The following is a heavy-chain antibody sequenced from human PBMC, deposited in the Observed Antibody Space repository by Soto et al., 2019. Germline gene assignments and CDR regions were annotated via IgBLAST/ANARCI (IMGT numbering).Heavy chain of an antibody. CDR1: GFTFSSYA. CDR3: AREGQKRIAAAGTTYGMDV. D-gene: IGHD6-13*01. J-gene: IGHJ6*02. CDR2: ISYDGSNK. Sequence: GGSLRLSCAASGFTFSSYAMHWVRQAPGKGLEWVAVISYDGSNKYYADSVKGRFTVSRDNSKNTLYLQMNSLRAEDTAVYYCAREGQKRIAAAGTTYGMDVWGQGTTVTVSS. V-gene: IGHV3-30-3*01.